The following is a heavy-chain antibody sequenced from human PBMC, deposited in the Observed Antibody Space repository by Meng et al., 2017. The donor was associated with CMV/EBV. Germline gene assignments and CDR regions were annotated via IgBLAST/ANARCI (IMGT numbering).Heavy chain of an antibody. CDR3: ARELPNSLADY. J-gene: IGHJ4*02. CDR2: ISSSSSYI. Sequence: GESLKISCAASGFTFSSYSMNWVRQAPGKGLEWVSSISSSSSYIYYADSVKGRFTISRDKAKNSLYLQMNSLRAEDTAVYYCARELPNSLADYWGQGTLVTVSS. V-gene: IGHV3-21*01. D-gene: IGHD4-23*01. CDR1: GFTFSSYS.